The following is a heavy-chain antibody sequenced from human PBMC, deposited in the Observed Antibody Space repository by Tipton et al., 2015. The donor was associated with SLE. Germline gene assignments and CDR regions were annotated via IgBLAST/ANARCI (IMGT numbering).Heavy chain of an antibody. Sequence: SLRLSCAASGFSFSTYSMNWVRQAPGKGLEWVSFISSGGHDKYYADSVKGRFTISRDNAGNSLYLQMNSLGAEDTAVYYCARDQAHRSSVNCFFGMDVWGQGTTVTVSS. CDR2: ISSGGHDK. CDR3: ARDQAHRSSVNCFFGMDV. CDR1: GFSFSTYS. V-gene: IGHV3-21*05. J-gene: IGHJ6*02.